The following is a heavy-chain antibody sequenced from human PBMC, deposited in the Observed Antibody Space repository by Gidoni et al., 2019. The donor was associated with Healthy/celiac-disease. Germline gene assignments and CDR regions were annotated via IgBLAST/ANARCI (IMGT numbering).Heavy chain of an antibody. J-gene: IGHJ4*02. V-gene: IGHV1-69*04. CDR2: IIPILGIA. D-gene: IGHD3-10*01. Sequence: QVQLVQSGAEVKKPGSSVKVSCKASGGTFSSYAISWVRQAPGQGLEWMGRIIPILGIANDAQKFQGRVTITADKSTSTAYMELSSLRSEDTAVYYCARGPSVYYFDYWGQGTLVTVSS. CDR1: GGTFSSYA. CDR3: ARGPSVYYFDY.